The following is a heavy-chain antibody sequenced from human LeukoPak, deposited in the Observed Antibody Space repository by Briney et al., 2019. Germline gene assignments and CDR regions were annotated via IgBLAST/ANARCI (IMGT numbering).Heavy chain of an antibody. CDR2: ISSSSSTI. CDR3: ATEGPEIAARPYYYYYMDV. CDR1: GFTFSSYS. Sequence: QPGGSLRLSCAASGFTFSSYSMNWVRQAPGKGLEWVSYISSSSSTIYYADSVKGRFTISRDNAKNSLYLQMNNLRAEDTAVYYCATEGPEIAARPYYYYYMDVWGKGTTVTVSS. J-gene: IGHJ6*03. D-gene: IGHD6-6*01. V-gene: IGHV3-48*01.